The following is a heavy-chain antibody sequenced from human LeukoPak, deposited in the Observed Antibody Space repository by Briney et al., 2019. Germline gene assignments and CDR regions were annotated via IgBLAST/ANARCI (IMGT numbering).Heavy chain of an antibody. CDR1: GGSISSYY. CDR2: IYYSGST. CDR3: ARGGVVRYFDY. D-gene: IGHD2-15*01. J-gene: IGHJ4*02. V-gene: IGHV4-59*01. Sequence: SETLSLTCTVSGGSISSYYWSWIRQPPGKGLEWIGYIYYSGSTNYNPSLKSRVTISVDTSKNQFSLKLSSVTAADTAVYYCARGGVVRYFDYWGQGTLVTVSS.